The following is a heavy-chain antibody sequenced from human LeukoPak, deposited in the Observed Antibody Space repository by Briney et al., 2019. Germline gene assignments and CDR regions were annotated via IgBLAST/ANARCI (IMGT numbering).Heavy chain of an antibody. CDR3: AKVFWVKRGSSWHDWYFDL. CDR2: FSGSGGST. D-gene: IGHD6-13*01. J-gene: IGHJ2*01. V-gene: IGHV3-23*01. CDR1: GFTFSSYA. Sequence: GGSLRLSCAASGFTFSSYAMSWVRQAPGKGLEWVSAFSGSGGSTYYADSVKGRFTISRDNSKNTLYLQMNSLRAEDTAVYYCAKVFWVKRGSSWHDWYFDLWGRGTLVTVSS.